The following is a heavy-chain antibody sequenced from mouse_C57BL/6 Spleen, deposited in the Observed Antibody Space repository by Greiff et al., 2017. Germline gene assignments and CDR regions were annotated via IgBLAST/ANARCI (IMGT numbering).Heavy chain of an antibody. J-gene: IGHJ4*01. V-gene: IGHV1-15*01. CDR2: IDPETGGT. Sequence: VQLQQSGAELVRPGASVTLSCKASGYTFTDYEMHWVKQTPVHGLEWIGAIDPETGGTAYNQKFKGKAILTADKSSSTAYMELRSLTSEDSAVYYCTRGYSNYDYAMDYWGQGTSVTVSS. D-gene: IGHD2-5*01. CDR3: TRGYSNYDYAMDY. CDR1: GYTFTDYE.